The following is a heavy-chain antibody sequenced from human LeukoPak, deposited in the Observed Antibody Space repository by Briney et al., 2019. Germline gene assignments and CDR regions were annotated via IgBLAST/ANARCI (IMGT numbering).Heavy chain of an antibody. J-gene: IGHJ5*02. V-gene: IGHV3-23*01. D-gene: IGHD6-19*01. CDR3: AKDGTSGWYVGNWFDP. Sequence: PGGSLRLSCAASGFTFSSYAMSWVRQAPGKGLEWVSGVSSSGGSTYYADSVKGRFTTSRDKSKNTLYPQMSSLRAEDTAIYYCAKDGTSGWYVGNWFDPWGQGTLVTVSS. CDR1: GFTFSSYA. CDR2: VSSSGGST.